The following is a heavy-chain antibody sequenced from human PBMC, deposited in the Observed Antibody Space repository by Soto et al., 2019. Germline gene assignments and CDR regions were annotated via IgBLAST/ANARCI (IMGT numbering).Heavy chain of an antibody. CDR2: IYYSGSA. D-gene: IGHD6-25*01. CDR3: ARASSSTDSGFDS. CDR1: GGSISSYY. J-gene: IGHJ4*02. V-gene: IGHV4-59*01. Sequence: QVQLRESGPGVVKPSETLSLTCIVSGGSISSYYWSWIRQPPGKRLEWIGFIYYSGSANYNPSLKSRVTISVDTSRNLFSLKLTSVTAADTAVYFCARASSSTDSGFDSWGQGTLVTVSS.